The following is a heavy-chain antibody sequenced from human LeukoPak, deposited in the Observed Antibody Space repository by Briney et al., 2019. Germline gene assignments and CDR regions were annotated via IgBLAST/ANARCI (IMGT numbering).Heavy chain of an antibody. CDR2: FDPEDGET. CDR3: AAGLPHDWLPTDY. D-gene: IGHD3-9*01. J-gene: IGHJ4*02. V-gene: IGHV1-24*01. CDR1: RYTPPELS. Sequence: APVKVSCQVFRYTPPELSVHRGGQAPGKRGVWMGAFDPEDGETIYAQKFQGRVTMTEDTSTDTAYMELSSLRSEDTAVYYCAAGLPHDWLPTDYWGQGTLVTVSS.